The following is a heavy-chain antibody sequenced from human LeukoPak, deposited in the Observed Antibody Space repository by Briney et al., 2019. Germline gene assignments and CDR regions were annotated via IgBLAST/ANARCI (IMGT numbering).Heavy chain of an antibody. CDR2: IYYSGST. Sequence: PSETLSLTCTVSGGSISSSSYYWGWIRQPPGTGLEWIGSIYYSGSTYYNPSLKSRVTISVDTSKNQFSLKLSSVTAADTAVYYCARPMSYGDYLDYYFDYWGQGTLVTVSS. V-gene: IGHV4-39*01. D-gene: IGHD4-17*01. CDR3: ARPMSYGDYLDYYFDY. CDR1: GGSISSSSYY. J-gene: IGHJ4*02.